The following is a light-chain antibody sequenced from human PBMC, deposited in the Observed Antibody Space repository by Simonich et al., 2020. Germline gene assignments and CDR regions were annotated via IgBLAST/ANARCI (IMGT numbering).Light chain of an antibody. CDR3: MQALQTPLT. V-gene: IGKV2-28*01. CDR2: LGS. Sequence: DIVMTQSPLSLPVTPGEPASISCRSSQSLLHSNGYNYLDWYLQKPGQSQQLLIYLGSNRAAGVPDRFSGSGAGTDFTLKISRVEAEDVGVYYCMQALQTPLTFGQGTKVEIK. J-gene: IGKJ1*01. CDR1: QSLLHSNGYNY.